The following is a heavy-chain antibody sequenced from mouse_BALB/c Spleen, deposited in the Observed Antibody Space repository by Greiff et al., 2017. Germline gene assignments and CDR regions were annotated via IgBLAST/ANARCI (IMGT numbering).Heavy chain of an antibody. J-gene: IGHJ3*01. CDR1: GYSFTGYY. Sequence: LVKTGASVKISCKASGYSFTGYYMHWVKQSHGKSLEWIGYISCYNGATSYNQKFKGKATFTVDTSSSTAYMQFNSLTSEDSAVYYCARKEEGVYYDYDWFAYWGQGTLVTVSA. CDR3: ARKEEGVYYDYDWFAY. D-gene: IGHD2-4*01. CDR2: ISCYNGAT. V-gene: IGHV1S34*01.